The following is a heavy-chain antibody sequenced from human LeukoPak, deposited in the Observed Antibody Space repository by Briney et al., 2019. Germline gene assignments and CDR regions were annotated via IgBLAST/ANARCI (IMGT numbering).Heavy chain of an antibody. J-gene: IGHJ4*02. Sequence: SETLSLTCTVSGGSISSYYWSWIRQPPGKGLEWIGYIYYSGSTNYNPSLKSRVTIPVDTSKNQFSLKLSSVTAADTAVYYCARRSCSGGSCCLDYWGQGTLVTVSS. V-gene: IGHV4-59*08. CDR3: ARRSCSGGSCCLDY. CDR2: IYYSGST. CDR1: GGSISSYY. D-gene: IGHD2-15*01.